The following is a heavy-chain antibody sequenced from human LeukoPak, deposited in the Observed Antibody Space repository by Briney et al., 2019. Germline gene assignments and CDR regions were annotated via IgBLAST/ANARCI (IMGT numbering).Heavy chain of an antibody. CDR1: GYTFTGYY. J-gene: IGHJ5*02. CDR2: INPDSGGT. D-gene: IGHD3-10*01. V-gene: IGHV1-2*02. CDR3: ARDLRITMLRKMNWFDP. Sequence: GASVKVSCKASGYTFTGYYMHWVRQAPGQGLEWMGWINPDSGGTNYAQKFQGRVTMTRDTSISTAYMELRSLRSDDTAVYYCARDLRITMLRKMNWFDPWGQGTLVTVSS.